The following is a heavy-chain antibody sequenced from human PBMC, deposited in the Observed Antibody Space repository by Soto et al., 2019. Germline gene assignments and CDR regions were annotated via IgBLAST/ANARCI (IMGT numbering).Heavy chain of an antibody. CDR2: IWYDGSNK. J-gene: IGHJ1*01. V-gene: IGHV3-33*01. D-gene: IGHD3-9*01. Sequence: QVQLVESGGGVVQPGRSLRLSCAASGFTFSSYGMHWVRQAPGKGLEWVAVIWYDGSNKYYADSVKGRFTISRDNSKNTLYLQMNSLRAEDTAVYYCARGYYDILTGYYPYAEYFQHWGQGTLVTVSS. CDR1: GFTFSSYG. CDR3: ARGYYDILTGYYPYAEYFQH.